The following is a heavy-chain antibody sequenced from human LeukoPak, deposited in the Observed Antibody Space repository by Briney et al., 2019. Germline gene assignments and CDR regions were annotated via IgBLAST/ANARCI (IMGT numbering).Heavy chain of an antibody. V-gene: IGHV3-30*03. CDR3: VGGSSYFDY. Sequence: PGKSLRLSCTASGFTFSSYGMHWVRQAPGKGLEWVAVISYDGSNKYYADSVKGRFTISRDNSKNTLYLQMNSLRAEDTAVYYCVGGSSYFDYWGQGTLVTVSS. CDR2: ISYDGSNK. J-gene: IGHJ4*02. D-gene: IGHD1-26*01. CDR1: GFTFSSYG.